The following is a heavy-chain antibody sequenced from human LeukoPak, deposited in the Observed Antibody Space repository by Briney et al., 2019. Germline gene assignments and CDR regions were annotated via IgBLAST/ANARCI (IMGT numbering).Heavy chain of an antibody. V-gene: IGHV1-2*02. CDR3: ARDHDYGPDY. CDR2: IKPDSGGT. CDR1: GYTFTGYY. D-gene: IGHD4/OR15-4a*01. Sequence: ASVKVSCKASGYTFTGYYMHWVRQAPGQGLEWMGWIKPDSGGTNYAQKFQGRFTVSRDVSISTLYMELSSLTSDDTAMYYCARDHDYGPDYWGQGTLVTVS. J-gene: IGHJ4*02.